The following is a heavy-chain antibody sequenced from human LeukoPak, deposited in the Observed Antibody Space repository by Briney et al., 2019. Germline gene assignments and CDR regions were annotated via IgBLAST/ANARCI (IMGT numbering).Heavy chain of an antibody. CDR3: ARYCSGSICYSGVDY. CDR2: ISSDGGRS. J-gene: IGHJ4*02. Sequence: GGSLRLSWVASGFTLRSHWMHWVRQAPGGGLEWVSTISSDGGRSYYADSVKGRFTISRDNSKNTLYLQMSSLRAEDTAVYYCARYCSGSICYSGVDYWGQGTLVPVSS. CDR1: GFTLRSHW. D-gene: IGHD2-15*01. V-gene: IGHV3-23*01.